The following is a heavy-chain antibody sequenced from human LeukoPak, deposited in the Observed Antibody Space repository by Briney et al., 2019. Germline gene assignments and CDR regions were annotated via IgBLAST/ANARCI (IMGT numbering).Heavy chain of an antibody. CDR3: ARGGRVRDVGYYFYYYMDV. D-gene: IGHD3-16*01. Sequence: GASVKVSCKASGYTFTGYYMHWVRQAPGQGLEWMGWINPNSGGTNYAQKFQGRVTMTRDTSISTAYMELSRLRSDDTAVYYCARGGRVRDVGYYFYYYMDVWGKGTTVTVSS. J-gene: IGHJ6*03. CDR1: GYTFTGYY. V-gene: IGHV1-2*02. CDR2: INPNSGGT.